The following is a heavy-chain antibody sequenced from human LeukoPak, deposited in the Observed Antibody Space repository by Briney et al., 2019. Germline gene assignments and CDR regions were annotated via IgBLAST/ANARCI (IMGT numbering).Heavy chain of an antibody. V-gene: IGHV3-30*04. Sequence: SGRSLRLSCAASGFTFSSYAMHWVRQAPGKGLEWVAVISYDGSNKYYADSVKGRFTISRDNSKNTLYLQMNSLRAEDTAVYYCARPGREQPNWGQGTLVTVSS. D-gene: IGHD2-8*02. CDR2: ISYDGSNK. CDR3: ARPGREQPN. CDR1: GFTFSSYA. J-gene: IGHJ4*02.